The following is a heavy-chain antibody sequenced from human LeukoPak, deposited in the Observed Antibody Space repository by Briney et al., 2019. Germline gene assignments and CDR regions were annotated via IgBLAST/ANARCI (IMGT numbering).Heavy chain of an antibody. CDR3: ARGHLEIPAPVFYRAGYFDL. D-gene: IGHD2-2*01. J-gene: IGHJ2*01. Sequence: AGESLRLSCAASGFTGSSNHMSRVRPAPGKGMGGGSIIFTGGSTYYAASVKGRFTISRDNSKNTVYLQLSSLGAEDTAVYWCARGHLEIPAPVFYRAGYFDLWGRGTLVTVSS. CDR1: GFTGSSNH. CDR2: IFTGGST. V-gene: IGHV3-53*01.